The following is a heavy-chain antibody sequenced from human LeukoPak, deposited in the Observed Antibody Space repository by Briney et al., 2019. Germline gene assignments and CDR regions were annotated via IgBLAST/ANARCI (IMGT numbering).Heavy chain of an antibody. V-gene: IGHV3-74*01. CDR2: INSDGSST. J-gene: IGHJ4*02. Sequence: AGGSLRLSCAASGFTFSSYWMHWVRQAPGKGLVWVSRINSDGSSTSYADSVKGRFTISRDNAKNTLYLQMNSLRAEDTAVHYCARGYCSGGSCYPEVSPTLWGQGTLVTVSS. CDR3: ARGYCSGGSCYPEVSPTL. CDR1: GFTFSSYW. D-gene: IGHD2-15*01.